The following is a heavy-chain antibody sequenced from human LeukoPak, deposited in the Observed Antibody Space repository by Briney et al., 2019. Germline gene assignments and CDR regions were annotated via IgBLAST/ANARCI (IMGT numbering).Heavy chain of an antibody. J-gene: IGHJ6*03. CDR1: GGSISSYY. CDR2: IYYSGST. V-gene: IGHV4-59*01. CDR3: ARQSSDYDFWSGYYNYYYYYMDV. Sequence: PSETLSLTCTVSGGSISSYYWSWIRQPPGKGLEWIGYIYYSGSTNYNPSLKSRVTISVDTSKNQFSLKLSSVTAADTAVYYCARQSSDYDFWSGYYNYYYYYMDVWGKGTTVTVSS. D-gene: IGHD3-3*01.